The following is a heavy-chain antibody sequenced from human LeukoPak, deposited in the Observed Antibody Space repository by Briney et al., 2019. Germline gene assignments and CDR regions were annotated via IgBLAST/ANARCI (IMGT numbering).Heavy chain of an antibody. CDR3: VARGVNRYWFDP. CDR2: INHSGST. V-gene: IGHV4-34*01. CDR1: GGSFSGYD. D-gene: IGHD3-10*01. Sequence: SETLSHTCAVYGGSFSGYDWSWIRQPPGKGLEWIGEINHSGSTNYNPSLKSRVTISVDTSKNQFSLKLSSVTAADTAVYYCVARGVNRYWFDPWGQGTLVTVSS. J-gene: IGHJ5*02.